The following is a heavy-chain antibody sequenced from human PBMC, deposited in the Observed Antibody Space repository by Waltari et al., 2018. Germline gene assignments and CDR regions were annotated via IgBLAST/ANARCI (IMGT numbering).Heavy chain of an antibody. CDR3: ARHWKRNGYRFDP. CDR2: IYYSGSI. D-gene: IGHD5-12*01. V-gene: IGHV4-39*01. J-gene: IGHJ5*02. CDR1: GCSISSSRYY. Sequence: QLQLQESGPGLVKPSGTLSLTCRVSGCSISSSRYYWGWIRQSPGKGLEWIGSIYYSGSIYYNPTLQSRVTISGDTSKNQFSLNLSSVTAADTAVYYCARHWKRNGYRFDPWGQGTRVTVSS.